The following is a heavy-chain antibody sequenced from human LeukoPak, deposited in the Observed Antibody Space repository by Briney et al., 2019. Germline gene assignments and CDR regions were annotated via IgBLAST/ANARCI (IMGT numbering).Heavy chain of an antibody. CDR1: GASVSSGYYY. CDR3: ASGSTLIGYGMDV. V-gene: IGHV4-30-4*01. Sequence: SETLSLTCTVSGASVSSGYYYWSWIRQPPGKGLEWIGYIYYSGTTSYNPSLESRVTISIDTSKNQFSLKLSSVTAADTAVYFCASGSTLIGYGMDVWGQGTTVTVSS. J-gene: IGHJ6*02. CDR2: IYYSGTT. D-gene: IGHD6-25*01.